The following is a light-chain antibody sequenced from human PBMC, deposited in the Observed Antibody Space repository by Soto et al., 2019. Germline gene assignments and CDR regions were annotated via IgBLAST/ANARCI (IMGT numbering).Light chain of an antibody. Sequence: QSALTQPASMSGSPGQSITISCTGTSSDVGGYNYVSWYQQHPGKAPKLMIYEVSNRPSGVSNRFSGSKSGNTASLTISGLQAEDEADYYCSSYTSSSTNWVFGGGTKVTVL. J-gene: IGLJ3*02. V-gene: IGLV2-14*01. CDR1: SSDVGGYNY. CDR3: SSYTSSSTNWV. CDR2: EVS.